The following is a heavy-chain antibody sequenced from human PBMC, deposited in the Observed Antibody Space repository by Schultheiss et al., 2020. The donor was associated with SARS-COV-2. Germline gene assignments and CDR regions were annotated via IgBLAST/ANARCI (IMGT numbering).Heavy chain of an antibody. V-gene: IGHV5-10-1*01. J-gene: IGHJ4*02. CDR3: AKDLLGPAADHYYFDY. Sequence: GESLKISCKGSGYSFTSYWISWVRQMPGKGPEWMGRIDPSDSYTNYSPSFQGHVTISADKSISTAYLQWSSLKASDTAMYYCAKDLLGPAADHYYFDYWGQGTLVTVSS. CDR2: IDPSDSYT. D-gene: IGHD2-2*01. CDR1: GYSFTSYW.